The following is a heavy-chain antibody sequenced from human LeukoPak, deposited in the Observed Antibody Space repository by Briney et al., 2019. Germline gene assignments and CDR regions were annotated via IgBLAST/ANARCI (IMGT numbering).Heavy chain of an antibody. CDR3: ARETIFGDIDY. CDR1: GYTFTGYY. D-gene: IGHD3-3*01. Sequence: ASVKVSCKASGYTFTGYYMHWVRQAPGQGLEWMGWINPNSGGTNYAQKFQGWVTMTRDTSIGTAYMELSRLRSDDTAVYYCARETIFGDIDYWGQGTLVTVSS. V-gene: IGHV1-2*04. J-gene: IGHJ4*02. CDR2: INPNSGGT.